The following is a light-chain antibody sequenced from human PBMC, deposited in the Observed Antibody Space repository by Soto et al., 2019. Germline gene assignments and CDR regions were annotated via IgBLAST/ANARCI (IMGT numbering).Light chain of an antibody. Sequence: QSALTQPASVSGSPGQSITLSCTGTSSDVGGYDYVSWYQQHPGKAPELMIYEVSHRPSGVSNRFSGSKSDNTASLTISGLQADDEAYYYCSSYTSSSTPHVFGTGTKVTVL. V-gene: IGLV2-14*01. CDR2: EVS. CDR3: SSYTSSSTPHV. CDR1: SSDVGGYDY. J-gene: IGLJ1*01.